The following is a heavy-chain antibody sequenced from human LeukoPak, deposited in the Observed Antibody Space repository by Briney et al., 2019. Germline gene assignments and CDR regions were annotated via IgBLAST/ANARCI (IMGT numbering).Heavy chain of an antibody. J-gene: IGHJ5*02. Sequence: SETLSLACAVYGGSFSGYYWSWIRQPPGKGLEWIGEINHSGSTNYNPSLKSRVTISVDTSKNQFSLKLSSVTAADTAVYYCARDLPYSSSWYLSRSWFDPWGQGTLVTVSS. D-gene: IGHD6-13*01. CDR3: ARDLPYSSSWYLSRSWFDP. CDR2: INHSGST. CDR1: GGSFSGYY. V-gene: IGHV4-34*01.